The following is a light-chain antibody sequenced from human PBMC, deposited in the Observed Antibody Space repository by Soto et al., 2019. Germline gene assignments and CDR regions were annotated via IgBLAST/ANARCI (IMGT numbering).Light chain of an antibody. Sequence: QSALTQPSSVTGSPGPSITISGTGTSSDVGSYNLVSWYQQHPGKAPKLMIYEGIKWPSGASNRLSGSKFGNTASLTISGLQAEDEADYYCCAYAGSSTVIFGGGTKVTVL. J-gene: IGLJ2*01. CDR3: CAYAGSSTVI. V-gene: IGLV2-23*01. CDR2: EGI. CDR1: SSDVGSYNL.